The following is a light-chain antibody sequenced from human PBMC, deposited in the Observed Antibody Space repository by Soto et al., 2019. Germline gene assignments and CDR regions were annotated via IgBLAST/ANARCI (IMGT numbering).Light chain of an antibody. CDR1: QSFGSW. V-gene: IGKV1-5*01. J-gene: IGKJ1*01. CDR2: DGT. CDR3: DWGT. Sequence: DTQMTQPPSTLSASVGDRVTITCRACQSFGSWFAWYQQKPGKARKLLIHDGTTMGSGVLTRFSGSESDTEFSLTIHRVPSDYFATYFDDWGTFGQGTK.